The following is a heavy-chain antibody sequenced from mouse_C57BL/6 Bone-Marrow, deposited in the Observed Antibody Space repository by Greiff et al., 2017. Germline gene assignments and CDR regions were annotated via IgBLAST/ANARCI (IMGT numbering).Heavy chain of an antibody. CDR2: IHPSDSDT. V-gene: IGHV1-74*01. Sequence: QVQLQQPGAELVKPGASVKVSCKASGYTFTSYWMHWVKQRPGQGLEWIGRIHPSDSDTNYNQKFKGKATLTVDKSSSTAYMPLSSLTSEDSAVYYCARPLYGSSWYAMDYWGQGTSVTVSS. CDR1: GYTFTSYW. J-gene: IGHJ4*01. CDR3: ARPLYGSSWYAMDY. D-gene: IGHD1-1*01.